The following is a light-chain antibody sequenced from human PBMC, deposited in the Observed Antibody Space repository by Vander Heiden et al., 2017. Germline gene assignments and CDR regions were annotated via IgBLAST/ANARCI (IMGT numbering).Light chain of an antibody. Sequence: QSVLTQPPSLARPPRQTVTISCTGTSSNIGAGYDVHWYQHLPGTAPKLLIYGNSNRPSGVPDRFSGSNSGTSASLAITGLQAEDEADYYCQSYDSSLSGVVFGGGTKLTVL. J-gene: IGLJ2*01. CDR2: GNS. CDR1: SSNIGAGYD. V-gene: IGLV1-40*01. CDR3: QSYDSSLSGVV.